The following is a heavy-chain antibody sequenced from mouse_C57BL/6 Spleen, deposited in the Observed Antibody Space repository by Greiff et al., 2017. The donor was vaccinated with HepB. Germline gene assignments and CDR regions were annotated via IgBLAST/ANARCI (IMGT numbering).Heavy chain of an antibody. V-gene: IGHV5-4*01. J-gene: IGHJ1*03. Sequence: EVQVVESGGGLVKPGGSLKLSCAASGFTFSSYAMSWVRQTPEKRLEWVATISDGGSYTYYPDNVKGRYTISRDNAKNNLYPQMSQLKSEDTAMYYCARDSNGYFDVWGTGTTVTVSS. CDR2: ISDGGSYT. CDR1: GFTFSSYA. D-gene: IGHD2-5*01. CDR3: ARDSNGYFDV.